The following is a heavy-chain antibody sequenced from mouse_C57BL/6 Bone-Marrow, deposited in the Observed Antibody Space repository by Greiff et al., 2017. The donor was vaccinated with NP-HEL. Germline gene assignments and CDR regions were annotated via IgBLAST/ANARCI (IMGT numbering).Heavy chain of an antibody. V-gene: IGHV1-54*01. D-gene: IGHD2-4*01. CDR1: GYAFTNYL. CDR3: AKGVYYDYGWFAY. J-gene: IGHJ3*01. Sequence: QVQLQQSGAELVRPGTSVKVSCKASGYAFTNYLIEWVKQRPGQGLEWIGVINPGSGGTKYHEKFKGKATLTADKSSSTAYMQLSSLPSEGSAVYICAKGVYYDYGWFAYWGQGTLVTVSA. CDR2: INPGSGGT.